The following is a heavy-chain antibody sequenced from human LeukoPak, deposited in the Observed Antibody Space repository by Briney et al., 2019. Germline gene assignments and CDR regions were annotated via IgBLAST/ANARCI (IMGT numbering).Heavy chain of an antibody. CDR3: ARQGVATMVRGVTLNWFDP. J-gene: IGHJ5*02. CDR2: IYPADSDT. V-gene: IGHV5-51*01. D-gene: IGHD3-10*01. Sequence: GESLKISCQVSGYIFTNYWIGWVRQMPGKGLESMGIIYPADSDTTYSPSFEGQVTISADKSISTAYLQWSSLKASDTAMYYCARQGVATMVRGVTLNWFDPWGQGTLVTVSS. CDR1: GYIFTNYW.